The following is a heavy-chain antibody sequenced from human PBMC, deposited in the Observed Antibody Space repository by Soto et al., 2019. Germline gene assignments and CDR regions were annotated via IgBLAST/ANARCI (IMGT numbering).Heavy chain of an antibody. CDR1: GGSISSYY. Sequence: PSETLSLTSTVSGGSISSYYWSWIRQPPGKGLEWIGYIYYSGSTNYNPSLKSRVTISVDTSKNQFSLKLSSVTAADTAVYYCARLAMVTPNFDYWGQGTLVTVS. D-gene: IGHD5-18*01. J-gene: IGHJ4*02. CDR2: IYYSGST. V-gene: IGHV4-59*08. CDR3: ARLAMVTPNFDY.